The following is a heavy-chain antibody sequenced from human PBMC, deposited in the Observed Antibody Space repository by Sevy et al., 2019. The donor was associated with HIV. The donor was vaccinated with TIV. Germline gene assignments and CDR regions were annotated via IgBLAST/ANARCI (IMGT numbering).Heavy chain of an antibody. CDR1: GFTFSSYA. J-gene: IGHJ4*02. CDR2: ISGSGGST. D-gene: IGHD5-18*01. V-gene: IGHV3-23*01. CDR3: AKDREDVDTAMVH. Sequence: GRSLRLSCAASGFTFSSYAMSWVRQAPGKGLEWVSAISGSGGSTYYADSVKGRFTISRDNSKNTLYLQMNSLRAEDTAVYYCAKDREDVDTAMVHWGQGTLVTVSS.